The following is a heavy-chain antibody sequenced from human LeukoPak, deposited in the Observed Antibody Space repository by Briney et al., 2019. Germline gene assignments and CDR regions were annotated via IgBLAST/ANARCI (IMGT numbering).Heavy chain of an antibody. D-gene: IGHD5-12*01. CDR1: GYTFTGYY. CDR3: ARDSIVATAFDY. V-gene: IGHV1-2*02. J-gene: IGHJ4*02. CDR2: INPNSGGT. Sequence: ASVKVSCKASGYTFTGYYMHWVRQAPGQGLEWMGWINPNSGGTNYAQKFQGRVTMTRDTSISTAYMELRSLRSDDTAVYYCARDSIVATAFDYWGQGTLVTVSS.